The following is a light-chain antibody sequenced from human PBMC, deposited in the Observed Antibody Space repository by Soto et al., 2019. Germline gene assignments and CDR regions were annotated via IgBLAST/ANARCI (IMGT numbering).Light chain of an antibody. CDR1: QSIRSY. CDR2: AAS. Sequence: DIQMTQSPSSLSASVGDRVTITCRASQSIRSYLNWYQQKPGKAPKLLIYAASRLQSGVPSRFSGSGSGTDFTLTISSLQPEDFATYYCQQSDSTLTFGGGTKVEIK. V-gene: IGKV1-39*01. J-gene: IGKJ4*01. CDR3: QQSDSTLT.